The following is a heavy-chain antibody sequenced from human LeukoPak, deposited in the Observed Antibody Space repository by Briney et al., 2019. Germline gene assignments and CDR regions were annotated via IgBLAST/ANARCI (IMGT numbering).Heavy chain of an antibody. V-gene: IGHV4-4*02. Sequence: QVHLQESGPRLVKPSGTLSLTCAVSSGSISSSNWWSWVRQPPGKGLEWIGEINHSGNTHYNPSLKSRVTISVDRSDNQFSLKLSSVTAADTAVYYCALGDNDIWERWGRGTLVTVSS. D-gene: IGHD1-26*01. CDR3: ALGDNDIWER. CDR1: SGSISSSNW. J-gene: IGHJ4*02. CDR2: INHSGNT.